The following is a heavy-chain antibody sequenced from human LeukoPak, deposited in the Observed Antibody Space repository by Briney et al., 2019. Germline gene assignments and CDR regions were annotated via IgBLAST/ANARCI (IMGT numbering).Heavy chain of an antibody. D-gene: IGHD6-13*01. J-gene: IGHJ5*01. CDR1: GFTFSSHA. Sequence: GGSLRLSCAASGFTFSSHAMHWVRQAPGKGLEWVAVISYNGSNKYYADSVKGRFTIPKDNSQNTLYLQMDGLRAEETAGYYCGRSRAIDRRGDSSSWF. V-gene: IGHV3-30*04. CDR3: GRSRAIDRRGDSSSWF. CDR2: ISYNGSNK.